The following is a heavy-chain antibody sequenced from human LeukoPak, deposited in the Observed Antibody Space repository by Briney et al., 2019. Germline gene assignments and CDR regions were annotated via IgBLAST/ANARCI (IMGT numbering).Heavy chain of an antibody. CDR2: ISWNSRSI. CDR1: GFTFEDYA. J-gene: IGHJ4*02. Sequence: GGSLRLLCAASGFTFEDYAFHWVRQAPGKGLEWVSGISWNSRSIGYADSVKGRFTTSRDNAKNSVYLQMNSLRPEDTALYYCVKDSRRALYYFDYWGQGTLVTVSS. V-gene: IGHV3-9*01. CDR3: VKDSRRALYYFDY.